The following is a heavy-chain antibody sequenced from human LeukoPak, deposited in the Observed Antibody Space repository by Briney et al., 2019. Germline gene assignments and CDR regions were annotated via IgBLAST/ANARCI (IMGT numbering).Heavy chain of an antibody. D-gene: IGHD3-22*01. CDR3: ARDSHYYDSSGYYYRGFDY. V-gene: IGHV3-21*01. CDR2: ISSSSSYI. Sequence: GGSLRLSCAASGFTFSSYSMNWVRQAPGKGLEWVSSISSSSSYISYADSVKGRFTISRDNAKNSLYLQMNSLRAEDTAVYYCARDSHYYDSSGYYYRGFDYWGQGTLVTVSS. J-gene: IGHJ4*02. CDR1: GFTFSSYS.